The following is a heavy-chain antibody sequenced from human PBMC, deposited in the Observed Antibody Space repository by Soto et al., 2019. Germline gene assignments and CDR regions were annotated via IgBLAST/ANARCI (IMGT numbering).Heavy chain of an antibody. J-gene: IGHJ3*02. Sequence: PGGSLRLSCAASGFTFSSYWMSWVRQAPGKGLEWVANTKPDGSEKYYVDSVKGRFTVSRDNAKNSLYLQMNSLRAEDTAVYYCARGDYYYDGSGYFVDAFDIWGQGTMVTVS. CDR2: TKPDGSEK. V-gene: IGHV3-7*01. CDR1: GFTFSSYW. CDR3: ARGDYYYDGSGYFVDAFDI. D-gene: IGHD3-22*01.